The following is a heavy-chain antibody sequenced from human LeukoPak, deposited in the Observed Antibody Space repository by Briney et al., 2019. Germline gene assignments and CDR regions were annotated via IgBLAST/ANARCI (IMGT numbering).Heavy chain of an antibody. V-gene: IGHV1-2*02. CDR2: TNLNSGGT. CDR1: GYTFTGYY. CDR3: ARSSHYYDAFDI. J-gene: IGHJ3*02. D-gene: IGHD3-10*01. Sequence: GASVKVSCKASGYTFTGYYMHWVRQAPGQGLGWMGGTNLNSGGTNYAQKFQGRVTMTRDTSISTAYMELSRLRAGDTAVYYCARSSHYYDAFDIWGQGTMVTVSS.